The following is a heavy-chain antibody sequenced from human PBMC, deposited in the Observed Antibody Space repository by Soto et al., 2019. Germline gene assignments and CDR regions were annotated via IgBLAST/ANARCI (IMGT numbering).Heavy chain of an antibody. CDR3: ARLYETSNYYFLAWFDY. D-gene: IGHD3-22*01. V-gene: IGHV5-10-1*01. CDR1: GYNFTANW. CDR2: IDPDDSYS. Sequence: GESLKISCKTSGYNFTANWIAWVRQVPGKGLEYMGRIDPDDSYSNYSPSFEGHVTLSVDKSVNTAFLQWSSLKASYTAMYYCARLYETSNYYFLAWFDYWGQGSLVTVSS. J-gene: IGHJ4*02.